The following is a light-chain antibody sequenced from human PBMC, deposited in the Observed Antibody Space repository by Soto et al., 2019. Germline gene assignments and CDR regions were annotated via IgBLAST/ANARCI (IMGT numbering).Light chain of an antibody. CDR1: WSNIGNNA. CDR3: AVWDDNLNGVV. CDR2: YDD. V-gene: IGLV1-36*01. Sequence: QSVLTQPPSVSEAPRQRVTISCSGSWSNIGNNAVNWYQQLPGKAPKLLIYYDDLLSSGVSDRFSGSKSGTSASLAISGLQSEDEADDYCAVWDDNLNGVVFGGGTKLTVL. J-gene: IGLJ2*01.